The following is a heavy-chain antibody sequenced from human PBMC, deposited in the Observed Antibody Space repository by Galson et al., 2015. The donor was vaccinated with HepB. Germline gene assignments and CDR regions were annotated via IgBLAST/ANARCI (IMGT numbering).Heavy chain of an antibody. J-gene: IGHJ4*02. CDR1: GFTLSAYS. Sequence: SLRLSCAASGFTLSAYSMNWVRQAPGKGLEWVSYINSGSTTVHYADSVKGRFTISRDNAGNSLFLQMNSLRVEDTAAYYCARGRAASYFDYWGQGSLVTVSS. CDR3: ARGRAASYFDY. V-gene: IGHV3-48*01. CDR2: INSGSTTV.